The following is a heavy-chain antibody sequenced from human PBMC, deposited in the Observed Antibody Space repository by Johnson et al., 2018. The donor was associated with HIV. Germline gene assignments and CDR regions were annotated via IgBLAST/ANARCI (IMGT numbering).Heavy chain of an antibody. V-gene: IGHV3-30*04. D-gene: IGHD7-27*01. CDR2: ISYDGSNK. Sequence: QMQLVEYGGGVVQPGRSLRLSCAASGFTFSSYAMHWVRQAPGKGLEWVAVISYDGSNKYYADSVKGRFTISRDNSKNTLYLQMNSLRAEDTAVYYCARSNWAHFDAFDIWGQGTMVTVSS. CDR3: ARSNWAHFDAFDI. J-gene: IGHJ3*02. CDR1: GFTFSSYA.